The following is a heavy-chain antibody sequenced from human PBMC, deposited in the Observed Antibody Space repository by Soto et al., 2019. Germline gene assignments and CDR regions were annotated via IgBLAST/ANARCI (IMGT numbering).Heavy chain of an antibody. Sequence: QVQLVQSGAEVKKPGSSVKVSCKASAGTFSSSAFSWVRQAPGQGLEWVGYIMPLFNTVNYAQKFQGRVTITADESTGTVYMDLSSLRSDDTAVYYCASGNPATFGGLTVYDYYGMDVWGQGTTVTVSS. D-gene: IGHD3-16*02. CDR2: IMPLFNTV. CDR3: ASGNPATFGGLTVYDYYGMDV. J-gene: IGHJ6*02. V-gene: IGHV1-69*01. CDR1: AGTFSSSA.